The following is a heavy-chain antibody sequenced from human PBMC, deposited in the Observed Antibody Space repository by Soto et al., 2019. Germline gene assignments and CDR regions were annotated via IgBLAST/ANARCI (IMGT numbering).Heavy chain of an antibody. V-gene: IGHV3-23*01. D-gene: IGHD1-26*01. J-gene: IGHJ4*02. Sequence: RLSCAASGFTFRGYAINWVRQAPGKGLEWVSGISGSADSTYFADSVRGRFTISRDNSKSTLYLQMNSLRVEDTAIYYCAKAVGTTIDFAHFDFWGQGTLVTVSS. CDR1: GFTFRGYA. CDR3: AKAVGTTIDFAHFDF. CDR2: ISGSADST.